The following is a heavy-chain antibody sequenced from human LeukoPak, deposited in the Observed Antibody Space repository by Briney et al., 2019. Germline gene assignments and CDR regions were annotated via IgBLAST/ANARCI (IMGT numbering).Heavy chain of an antibody. CDR3: AMDHGSWHFDY. CDR1: GFTFSSYW. J-gene: IGHJ4*02. CDR2: IKQDGSEK. Sequence: PGGSLRHSCAAAGFTFSSYWMRCVRQAPGKGLEWVANIKQDGSEKYYVDSVKGRFTISRDNAKNSLYLQMNSLRTEDTAVYYCAMDHGSWHFDYWGQGTLVTVSS. D-gene: IGHD6-13*01. V-gene: IGHV3-7*04.